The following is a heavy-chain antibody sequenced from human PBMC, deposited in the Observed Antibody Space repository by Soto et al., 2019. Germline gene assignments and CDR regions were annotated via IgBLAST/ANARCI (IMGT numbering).Heavy chain of an antibody. CDR3: ARLDGNSADYYYGMDV. CDR1: GGSITTSNYC. Sequence: SETLSLTCSVSGGSITTSNYCWGWIRQPPGKGLEWIASIHYTGSTYYNPSLKSRVTIPVDTSKNQFSLKLSSVTAADTAVYYCARLDGNSADYYYGMDVWGQGTTVTVSS. J-gene: IGHJ6*02. D-gene: IGHD6-19*01. CDR2: IHYTGST. V-gene: IGHV4-39*01.